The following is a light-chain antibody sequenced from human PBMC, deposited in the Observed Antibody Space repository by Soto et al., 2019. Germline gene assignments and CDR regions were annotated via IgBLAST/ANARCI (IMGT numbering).Light chain of an antibody. CDR1: QSIRSY. J-gene: IGKJ3*01. Sequence: DIQMTQSPSSLSASVGDRVTITCRASQSIRSYLNWYQQKPGKAPKLLIYAASSLQSGGPSRVVGSGSGTDFTLTISSLQPEDFATYYCQQSYSTPLFGPGTKVDIK. CDR3: QQSYSTPL. V-gene: IGKV1-39*01. CDR2: AAS.